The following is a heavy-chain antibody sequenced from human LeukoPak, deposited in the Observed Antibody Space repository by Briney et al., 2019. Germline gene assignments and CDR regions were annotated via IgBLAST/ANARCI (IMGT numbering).Heavy chain of an antibody. CDR1: GFTFSSYA. Sequence: GESLRLSSAASGFTFSSYAMNWVRQAPGRGLDWVSTITSGGGTTYYADSVKGRFTISRDNSRNTLYLQMNSLRGEDTAIYYCAKISASGSKTFDIWGQGTMVTVSS. D-gene: IGHD3-10*01. V-gene: IGHV3-23*01. CDR3: AKISASGSKTFDI. CDR2: ITSGGGTT. J-gene: IGHJ3*02.